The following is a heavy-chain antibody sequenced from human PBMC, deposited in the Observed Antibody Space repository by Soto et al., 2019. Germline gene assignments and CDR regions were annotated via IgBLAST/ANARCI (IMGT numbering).Heavy chain of an antibody. Sequence: ASVKVSCKASGYTFTGCYMHWVRQAPGQGLEWMGWINPNSGGTNYAQKFQGWVTMTRDTSISTAYMELSRLRSDDTAVYYCARVDYYDSRGSPRGAFDIWGQGTMVTVSS. D-gene: IGHD3-22*01. CDR1: GYTFTGCY. V-gene: IGHV1-2*04. CDR3: ARVDYYDSRGSPRGAFDI. CDR2: INPNSGGT. J-gene: IGHJ3*02.